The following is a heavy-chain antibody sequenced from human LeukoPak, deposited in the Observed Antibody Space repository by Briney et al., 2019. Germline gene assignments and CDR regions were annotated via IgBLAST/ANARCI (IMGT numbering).Heavy chain of an antibody. V-gene: IGHV3-20*04. D-gene: IGHD2-2*01. Sequence: GGSLRLYCAASGFTCDDYGLSWVRQAPGKGLEWVSGINWNGGSTGYADSVKGRFTISRDNAKNSLYLQMNSLRAEDTALYYCARRAGYCSSTSCSFDYWGQGTLVTVSS. CDR3: ARRAGYCSSTSCSFDY. CDR1: GFTCDDYG. CDR2: INWNGGST. J-gene: IGHJ4*02.